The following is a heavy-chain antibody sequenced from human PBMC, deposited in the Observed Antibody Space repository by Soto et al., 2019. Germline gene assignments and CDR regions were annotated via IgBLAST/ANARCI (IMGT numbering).Heavy chain of an antibody. CDR2: VINKTNSDAT. CDR1: GFTFSGSS. V-gene: IGHV3-73*01. J-gene: IGHJ6*02. Sequence: GGALRPSSAASGFTFSGSSVHLVRQTSGKGLEGGGRVINKTNSDATADSASSRARVTISREDSKNTLYLQMSSLRAEDTALYYCTKASSQSHHMGVWGQGTTVTVSS. CDR3: TKASSQSHHMGV.